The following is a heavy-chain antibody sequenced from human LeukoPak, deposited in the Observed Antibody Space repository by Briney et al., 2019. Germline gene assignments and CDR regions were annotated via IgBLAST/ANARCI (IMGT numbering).Heavy chain of an antibody. D-gene: IGHD3-22*01. J-gene: IGHJ4*02. CDR1: GYTFTSYY. V-gene: IGHV1-46*01. Sequence: ASVMVSCKASGYTFTSYYMHWVRQAPGQGLEWMGIINPSSGSTSYAQKFQGRVTMTRDTSTSTVYMELSSLRSEDTAVYYCARVQEVYDSSSYYYYFDYWGQGTLVTVSS. CDR3: ARVQEVYDSSSYYYYFDY. CDR2: INPSSGST.